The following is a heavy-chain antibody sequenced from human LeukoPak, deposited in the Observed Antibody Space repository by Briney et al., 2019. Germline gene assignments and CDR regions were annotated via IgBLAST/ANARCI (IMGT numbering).Heavy chain of an antibody. CDR2: IYYSGST. CDR3: ARDLQWPGVFDY. D-gene: IGHD6-19*01. J-gene: IGHJ4*02. Sequence: SEALSLTCTVSGGSISSYYWSWIRQPPGKGLEWIGYIYYSGSTNYNPSLKSRVTISVDTSKNQFSPKLSSVTAADTAVYYCARDLQWPGVFDYWGQGTLVTVSS. CDR1: GGSISSYY. V-gene: IGHV4-59*01.